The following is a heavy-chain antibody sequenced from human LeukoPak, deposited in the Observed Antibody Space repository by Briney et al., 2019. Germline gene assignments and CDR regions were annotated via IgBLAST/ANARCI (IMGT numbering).Heavy chain of an antibody. D-gene: IGHD2-15*01. Sequence: GGSLRLSCAASGFTFSNHWMNWVRQAPGKGLEWVADIKQDGSEKYYVDSVKGRFIISRDNAKNSLYLQMNSLRAEDTAVYFCARGRRYCSGGSCHPYYYYYYMDVWGKGTTVTVSS. CDR2: IKQDGSEK. V-gene: IGHV3-7*01. CDR3: ARGRRYCSGGSCHPYYYYYYMDV. J-gene: IGHJ6*03. CDR1: GFTFSNHW.